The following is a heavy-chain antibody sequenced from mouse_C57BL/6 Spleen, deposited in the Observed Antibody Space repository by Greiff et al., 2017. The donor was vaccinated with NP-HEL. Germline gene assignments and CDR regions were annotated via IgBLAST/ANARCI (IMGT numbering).Heavy chain of an antibody. D-gene: IGHD1-1*01. CDR2: IDPSDSYT. V-gene: IGHV1-50*01. CDR3: AGEYYNGTRGWFAY. J-gene: IGHJ3*01. CDR1: GYTFTSYW. Sequence: QVQLQQPGAELVKPRASVKLSCKASGYTFTSYWMQWVKPRPGQGLEWIGEIDPSDSYTNYNQKFKGKATLTVATSSSTAYMQLSSLTSEDTGGYYCAGEYYNGTRGWFAYWGQGTLVTVS.